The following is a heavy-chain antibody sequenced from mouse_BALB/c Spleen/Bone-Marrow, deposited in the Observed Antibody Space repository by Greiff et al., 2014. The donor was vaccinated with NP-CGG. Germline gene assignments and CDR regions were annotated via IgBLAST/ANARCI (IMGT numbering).Heavy chain of an antibody. Sequence: DVKLVESGAELVKPGASVKLSYTASGFNIKDTYIHWVKQRPEQGLEWIGGIDPANGXXXXXXXXXXXXXXXXXTSSNTAYLQLSSLTSEDTAVYYCARDYGRTAWFAYWGQGTLVTVSA. CDR3: ARDYGRTAWFAY. V-gene: IGHV14-3*02. D-gene: IGHD1-1*01. CDR2: IDPANGXX. J-gene: IGHJ3*01. CDR1: GFNIKDTY.